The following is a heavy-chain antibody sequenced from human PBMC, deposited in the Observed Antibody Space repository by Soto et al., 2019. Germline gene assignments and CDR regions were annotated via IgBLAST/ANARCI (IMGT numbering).Heavy chain of an antibody. D-gene: IGHD2-2*02. CDR2: IYYNGST. J-gene: IGHJ6*03. CDR1: GGSISSYY. Sequence: PSETLSLTCTVSGGSISSYYWSWTRQPPGKGLEWIGYIYYNGSTNYNPSPTSRVTISVDTSKNQFSLKLSSVTDADTAVYYCARQVMCLVVPAPKPYYYYYHIDVWGKGTTVTVSS. CDR3: ARQVMCLVVPAPKPYYYYYHIDV. V-gene: IGHV4-59*08.